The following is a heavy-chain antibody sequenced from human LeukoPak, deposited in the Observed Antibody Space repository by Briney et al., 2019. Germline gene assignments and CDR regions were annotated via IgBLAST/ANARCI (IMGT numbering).Heavy chain of an antibody. CDR2: IYHTGNT. D-gene: IGHD6-25*01. Sequence: PSETLSLTCAVSGGSITSANWWSWVRQSPGKGLEWIGEIYHTGNTNYNPSLNSRVSISLDTSKNQFSLRLTSVTAADTAVYFCARDANGSDLHYYHMDVWGKGTTVTVPS. V-gene: IGHV4-4*02. CDR1: GGSITSANW. CDR3: ARDANGSDLHYYHMDV. J-gene: IGHJ6*03.